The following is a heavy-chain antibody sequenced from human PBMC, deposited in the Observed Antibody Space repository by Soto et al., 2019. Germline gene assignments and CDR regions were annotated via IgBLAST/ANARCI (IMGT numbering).Heavy chain of an antibody. CDR3: ARRDGGNCSGGSCYDDAFDI. Sequence: SETLSLTCTASGGSISSYYWSWIRQPPGKGLEWIGYIYYSGSTNYDPSLKSRVTISVDTSKNQFSLKLSSVTAADTAVYYCARRDGGNCSGGSCYDDAFDIWGQGTMVTVSS. CDR2: IYYSGST. J-gene: IGHJ3*02. D-gene: IGHD2-15*01. CDR1: GGSISSYY. V-gene: IGHV4-59*08.